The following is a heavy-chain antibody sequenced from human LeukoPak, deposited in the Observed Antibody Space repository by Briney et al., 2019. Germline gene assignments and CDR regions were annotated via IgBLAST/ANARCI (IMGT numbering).Heavy chain of an antibody. CDR3: VRDPDKYYYDSSGHPDMDV. CDR2: ISWNGGST. J-gene: IGHJ6*02. V-gene: IGHV3-20*04. CDR1: GFTFDDYG. Sequence: PGGSLRLSCAASGFTFDDYGMSWVRQAPEKGLEWVSGISWNGGSTGYADSVMGRFTISRDNAKNSLYLQMNSLRAEDTALYYCVRDPDKYYYDSSGHPDMDVWGQGTTVTVSS. D-gene: IGHD3-22*01.